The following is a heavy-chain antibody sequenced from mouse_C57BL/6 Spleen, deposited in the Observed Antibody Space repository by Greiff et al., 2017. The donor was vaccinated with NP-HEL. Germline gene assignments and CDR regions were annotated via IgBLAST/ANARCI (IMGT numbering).Heavy chain of an antibody. Sequence: VQLQQPGAELVMPGASVKLSCKASGYTFTSYWMHWVKQRPGQGLEWIGEIDPSDSYTNYNQKFKGKSTLTVDKSSSTAYMQLSSLTSEDSAVYYCARWGYDYLSYWGQGTLVTVSA. J-gene: IGHJ3*01. D-gene: IGHD2-4*01. CDR3: ARWGYDYLSY. CDR1: GYTFTSYW. V-gene: IGHV1-69*01. CDR2: IDPSDSYT.